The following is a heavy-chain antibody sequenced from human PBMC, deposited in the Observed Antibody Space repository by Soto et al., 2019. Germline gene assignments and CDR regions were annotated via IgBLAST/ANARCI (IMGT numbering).Heavy chain of an antibody. J-gene: IGHJ5*02. V-gene: IGHV1-18*01. CDR1: GYTFPSYG. Sequence: ASVKVSCKASGYTFPSYGISWVRQAPGQGLEWMGWISAYNGNTNYAQKLQGRVTMTTDTSTSTAYMELRSLRSDDTAVYYCARIIVDYASRSNWFDPWRQGTLVPVSS. CDR3: ARIIVDYASRSNWFDP. D-gene: IGHD4-17*01. CDR2: ISAYNGNT.